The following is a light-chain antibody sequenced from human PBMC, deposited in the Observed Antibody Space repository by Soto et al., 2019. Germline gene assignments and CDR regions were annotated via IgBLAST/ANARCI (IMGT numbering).Light chain of an antibody. CDR3: CAYAGSNTLV. J-gene: IGLJ2*01. CDR2: EVS. CDR1: SSDVGDYTY. Sequence: QSALTQPASVSGSPGQSITISCTKTSSDVGDYTYVSWYQQYPDKAPKLMIYEVSNRPSGVSNRFSASKSGNTASLTISGLQAEDEADYYCCAYAGSNTLVFGGGTQLTVL. V-gene: IGLV2-23*02.